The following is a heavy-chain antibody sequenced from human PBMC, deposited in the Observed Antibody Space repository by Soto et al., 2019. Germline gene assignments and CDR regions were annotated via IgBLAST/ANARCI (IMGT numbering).Heavy chain of an antibody. CDR3: ARASMIGVPGFFDV. Sequence: QVRLQESGPGLVKPSQPLSLTCTVSGASIINNQYYWNFIRQPPGKGLEGIGYMYYSGSTSYNPSLESRLTISIDTSRNQFSLELSSVTAADTAVYFCARASMIGVPGFFDVWGRGTLVTVSS. V-gene: IGHV4-30-4*08. CDR1: GASIINNQYY. D-gene: IGHD3-22*01. J-gene: IGHJ2*01. CDR2: MYYSGST.